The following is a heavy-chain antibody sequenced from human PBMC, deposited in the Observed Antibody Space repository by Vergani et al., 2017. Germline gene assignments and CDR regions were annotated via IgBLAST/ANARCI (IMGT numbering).Heavy chain of an antibody. CDR2: IKRDGTET. Sequence: EVHLLESGGGLVQSGGSLRLSCAASGFTFGDYYMAWIRLAPGKGLDWVASIKRDGTETFYVDSVKGRVTISRDNAKTTLYLQMNSLRYEDRGVYYCARISGGSAPYLHYWGQGTLVTVAS. CDR3: ARISGGSAPYLHY. D-gene: IGHD2-15*01. J-gene: IGHJ1*01. V-gene: IGHV3-7*01. CDR1: GFTFGDYY.